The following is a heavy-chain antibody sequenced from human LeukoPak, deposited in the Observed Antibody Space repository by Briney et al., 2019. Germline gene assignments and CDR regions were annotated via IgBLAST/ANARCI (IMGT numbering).Heavy chain of an antibody. D-gene: IGHD3-9*01. CDR3: ARANYDILTGYPLPIFDY. CDR2: IYTSGST. CDR1: GGSISSYY. J-gene: IGHJ4*02. Sequence: SETLSLTCTVSGGSISSYYWRWIRQPAGKGLEWIGRIYTSGSTNYNPSLKSRVTMSVDTSKNQFSLKLSSVTAADTAVYYCARANYDILTGYPLPIFDYWGQGTLVTVSS. V-gene: IGHV4-4*07.